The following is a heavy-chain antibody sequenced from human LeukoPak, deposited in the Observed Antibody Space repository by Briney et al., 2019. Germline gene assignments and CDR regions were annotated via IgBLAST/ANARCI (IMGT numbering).Heavy chain of an antibody. J-gene: IGHJ4*02. CDR3: AKGSGEYGDCEFDY. Sequence: GGSLRLSCAASGFTFSSYAMSWVRQAPGKGLEWVSAISGSGGSTYYADSVKGRLTISRDNSKNTLYLQMNSLRAEDTAVYYCAKGSGEYGDCEFDYWGQGTLVTVSS. CDR2: ISGSGGST. D-gene: IGHD4-17*01. V-gene: IGHV3-23*01. CDR1: GFTFSSYA.